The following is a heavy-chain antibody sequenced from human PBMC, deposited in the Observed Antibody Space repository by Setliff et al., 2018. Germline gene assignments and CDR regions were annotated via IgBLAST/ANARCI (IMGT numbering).Heavy chain of an antibody. CDR3: AREQWLDPPGYYYMDV. Sequence: SETLSLTCAVYGGSFSGYYWSWIRQPPGKRLEWIGEIIHSGSTNYNPSLKSRVTISMDTSKNQFSLKLNPVTAADMAVYYCAREQWLDPPGYYYMDVWAKGTTVTVSS. D-gene: IGHD6-19*01. J-gene: IGHJ6*03. V-gene: IGHV4-34*12. CDR1: GGSFSGYY. CDR2: IIHSGST.